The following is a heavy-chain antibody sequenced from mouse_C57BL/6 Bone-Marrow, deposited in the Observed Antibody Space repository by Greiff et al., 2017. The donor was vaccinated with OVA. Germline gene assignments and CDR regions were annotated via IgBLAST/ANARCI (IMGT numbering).Heavy chain of an antibody. Sequence: VQLQQSGAELVRPGASVTLSCKASGYTFTDYEMHWVKQTPVHGLEWIGAIDPETGGTAYNQKFKGKAILTADKSTSTAYMELRSLTSEDSAIYYCTRFDYGGQGTTLTVSS. CDR1: GYTFTDYE. J-gene: IGHJ2*01. V-gene: IGHV1-15*01. CDR3: TRFDY. CDR2: IDPETGGT.